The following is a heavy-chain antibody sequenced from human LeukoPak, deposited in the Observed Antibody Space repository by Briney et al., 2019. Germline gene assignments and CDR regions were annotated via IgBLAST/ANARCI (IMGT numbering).Heavy chain of an antibody. CDR3: ARDPPSDYGAYVERSYYFDY. D-gene: IGHD4-17*01. V-gene: IGHV1-46*01. J-gene: IGHJ4*02. Sequence: ASVKVSCKASGYTFTSYYMHWVRQAPGQGLEWMGIINPSGGSTSYAQKFQGRVTMTRDTSTSTVYMELSSLRSEDKAVYYCARDPPSDYGAYVERSYYFDYWGQGTLVTVSS. CDR2: INPSGGST. CDR1: GYTFTSYY.